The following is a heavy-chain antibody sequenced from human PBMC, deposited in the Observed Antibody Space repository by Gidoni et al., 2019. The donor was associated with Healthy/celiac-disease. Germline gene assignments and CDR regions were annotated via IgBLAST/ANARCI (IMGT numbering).Heavy chain of an antibody. J-gene: IGHJ4*02. V-gene: IGHV4-61*02. D-gene: IGHD2-2*02. CDR1: RRSISSGSYY. CDR2: IYTSGST. CDR3: ARGAYCSSTSCYTWSDY. Sequence: QVQLQESGPGLVKPSQTLSLTCPVSRRSISSGSYYWSWIRQPAGKGLEWIGRIYTSGSTNYNPSLKRRVTISVDTSKNQFSLKLSAVTAADTAVYYCARGAYCSSTSCYTWSDYWGQGTLVTVSS.